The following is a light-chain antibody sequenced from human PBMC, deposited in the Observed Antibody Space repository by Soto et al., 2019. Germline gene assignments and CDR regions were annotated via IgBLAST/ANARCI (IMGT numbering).Light chain of an antibody. Sequence: DIQMTQSPSTLSASVGDRVTITCRASQSINSWLAWYQQKPGKAPKLLIHDASSLESGVPSRFSGGGSGAEFTLTISSLQPDDFATYHCQHYADSSWTFGQGTKVEIK. J-gene: IGKJ1*01. CDR2: DAS. V-gene: IGKV1-5*01. CDR1: QSINSW. CDR3: QHYADSSWT.